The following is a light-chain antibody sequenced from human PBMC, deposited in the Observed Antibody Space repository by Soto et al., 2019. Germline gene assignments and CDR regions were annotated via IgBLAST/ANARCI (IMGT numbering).Light chain of an antibody. Sequence: QSALTQPPSASGTPGQRVTISCSGSTSNIGSNYVSWYQHLPGTAPKLLIYRNNQRPSGVPDRFSGSKSGTSASLAISGLRSEDEADYFCAAWDDSLSVVFGGGTKLTVL. CDR2: RNN. CDR3: AAWDDSLSVV. CDR1: TSNIGSNY. J-gene: IGLJ2*01. V-gene: IGLV1-47*01.